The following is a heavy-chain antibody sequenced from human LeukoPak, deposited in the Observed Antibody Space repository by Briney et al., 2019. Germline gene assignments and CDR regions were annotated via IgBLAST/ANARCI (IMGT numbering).Heavy chain of an antibody. CDR3: ARGRLLVSPAPFDY. D-gene: IGHD3-22*01. J-gene: IGHJ4*02. Sequence: SETPSLTCTVSGVHISSYYWNLIRQAPGKRLELIGYIYYNGSTNYNPSLKSRVTISVDTSKHPFPLRLSSVTAADTAVYYCARGRLLVSPAPFDYWGQGTLVTVSS. V-gene: IGHV4-59*01. CDR2: IYYNGST. CDR1: GVHISSYY.